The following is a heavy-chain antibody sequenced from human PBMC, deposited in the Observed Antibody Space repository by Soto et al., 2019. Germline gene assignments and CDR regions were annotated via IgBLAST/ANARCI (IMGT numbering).Heavy chain of an antibody. Sequence: PSETLSLTCTVSGGSISRSSYHWGWIRQPPGKGLEWIGSIYYSGSTYYKPSLKSRVTISVDTSKNQFSLKLSSVTAADTAVYYCARHPSDFWFDPWGQGTLVTVSS. CDR1: GGSISRSSYH. D-gene: IGHD2-21*02. CDR3: ARHPSDFWFDP. V-gene: IGHV4-39*01. J-gene: IGHJ5*02. CDR2: IYYSGST.